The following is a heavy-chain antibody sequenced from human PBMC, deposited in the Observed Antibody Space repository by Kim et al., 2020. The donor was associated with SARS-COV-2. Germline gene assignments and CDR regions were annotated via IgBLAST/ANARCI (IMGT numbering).Heavy chain of an antibody. J-gene: IGHJ4*02. V-gene: IGHV3-53*01. CDR3: ARTAGSYLTFDY. D-gene: IGHD1-26*01. Sequence: YYADSVKGRFTISRDTSKNTLYLQMNSLRAEDTAVYYCARTAGSYLTFDYWGQGTLVTVSS.